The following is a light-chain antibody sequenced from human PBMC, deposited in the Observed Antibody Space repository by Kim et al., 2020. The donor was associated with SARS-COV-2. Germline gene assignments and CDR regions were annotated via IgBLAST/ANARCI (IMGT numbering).Light chain of an antibody. CDR3: QQYYSTPPT. J-gene: IGKJ2*01. V-gene: IGKV4-1*01. Sequence: IVMTQSPDSLAVSLGERATINCKSSQSILSSSNNRNYLAWYQQRPRQPPKLLIYWASTRESGVPGRFSGSGSGTDFTLTISSLQAEDVAVYYCQQYYSTPPTFGQGTKLEIK. CDR1: QSILSSSNNRNY. CDR2: WAS.